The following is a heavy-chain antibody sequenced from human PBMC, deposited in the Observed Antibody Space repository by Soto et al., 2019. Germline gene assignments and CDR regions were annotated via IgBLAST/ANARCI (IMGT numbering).Heavy chain of an antibody. CDR1: GGSSSSGGYS. J-gene: IGHJ6*02. V-gene: IGHV4-30-2*06. CDR2: IYPTGST. D-gene: IGHD3-10*01. Sequence: PSETLSLTCTVSGGSSSSGGYSWSWIRQSPEKGLEWLGCIYPTGSTYYHPSLKSRVTISIDTSRNQFSLNLTSVTAADTAVYYCARAPPGPSPRWVLWGQGTTVTVSS. CDR3: ARAPPGPSPRWVL.